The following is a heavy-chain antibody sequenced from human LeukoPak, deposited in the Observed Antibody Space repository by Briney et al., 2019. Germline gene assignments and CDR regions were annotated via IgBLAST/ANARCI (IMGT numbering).Heavy chain of an antibody. CDR3: ALSPDSSGYYYLRWFDP. D-gene: IGHD3-22*01. CDR2: INHSGST. CDR1: GGSISNYY. V-gene: IGHV4-34*01. J-gene: IGHJ5*02. Sequence: SETLSLTCTVSGGSISNYYWSWIRQPPGKGLEWIGEINHSGSTNYNPSLKSRVTISVDTSKNQFSLKLSSVTAADTAVYYCALSPDSSGYYYLRWFDPWGQGTLVTVSS.